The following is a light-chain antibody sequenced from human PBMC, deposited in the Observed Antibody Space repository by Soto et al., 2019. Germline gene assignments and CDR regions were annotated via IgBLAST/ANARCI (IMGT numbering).Light chain of an antibody. CDR2: EVS. J-gene: IGLJ1*01. CDR1: SSDVGTYNF. V-gene: IGLV2-14*01. Sequence: HSALTQPASVSGSPGQSITISCTGTSSDVGTYNFVSWYQQHPGKAPKLMIYEVSNRPSRVSNRFSGSKSGNTASLTISGLQAEDEADYYCSSYTRSSTPYVYGTGTKVTVL. CDR3: SSYTRSSTPYV.